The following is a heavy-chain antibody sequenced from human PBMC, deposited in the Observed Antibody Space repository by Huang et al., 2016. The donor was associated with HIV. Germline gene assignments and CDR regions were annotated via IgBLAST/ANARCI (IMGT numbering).Heavy chain of an antibody. CDR1: GYIFTNYG. J-gene: IGHJ3*02. CDR3: VRVRRVTDTHCVADCNTLEIFDI. CDR2: INTNTRSP. D-gene: IGHD2-21*02. Sequence: QVQLVQSGSELKKPGASVKVSCKASGYIFTNYGVHWVRQAPGQGLEWMGLINTNTRSPRYAQDFTVRFAFCLDTSVNTAYLQISSLKAEDSAIYYCVRVRRVTDTHCVADCNTLEIFDIWGQGTMVTVSA. V-gene: IGHV7-4-1*02.